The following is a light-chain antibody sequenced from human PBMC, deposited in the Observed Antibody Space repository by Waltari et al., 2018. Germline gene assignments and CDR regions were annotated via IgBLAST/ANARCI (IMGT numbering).Light chain of an antibody. V-gene: IGKV4-1*01. CDR3: QQYYSFPVT. CDR1: QNVLYSSNNKNY. Sequence: DIVMTQSSDSLAVSLGERGTINCKSSQNVLYSSNNKNYLAWYQQKPGQPPKLLIYWASTRESGVPDRFSGSGSGTDFTLTISRLQAEDVAVYYCQQYYSFPVTFGGGTKVEIK. J-gene: IGKJ4*01. CDR2: WAS.